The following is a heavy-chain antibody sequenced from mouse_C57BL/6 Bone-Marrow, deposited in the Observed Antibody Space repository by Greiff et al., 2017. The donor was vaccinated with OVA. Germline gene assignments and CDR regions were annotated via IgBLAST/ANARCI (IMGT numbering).Heavy chain of an antibody. CDR2: IHPNSGST. J-gene: IGHJ4*01. D-gene: IGHD1-1*01. CDR3: ARKRIYDYEAMDY. CDR1: GYTFTSYW. Sequence: VQLQQPGAELVKPGASVKLSCKASGYTFTSYWMHWVKQRPGQGLEWIGMIHPNSGSTNYNEKFKSKATLTVDKSSSTAYMQLSSLTSEDSAVYYCARKRIYDYEAMDYWGQGTSVTVSS. V-gene: IGHV1-64*01.